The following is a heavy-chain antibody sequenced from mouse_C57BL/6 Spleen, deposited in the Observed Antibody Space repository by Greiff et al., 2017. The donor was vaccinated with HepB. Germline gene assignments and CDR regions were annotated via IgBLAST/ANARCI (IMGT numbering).Heavy chain of an antibody. J-gene: IGHJ1*03. CDR3: ARCNYGSSKGYFDV. CDR1: GYAFSSYW. Sequence: QVQLQQSGAELVKPGASVKISCKASGYAFSSYWMNWVKQRPGKGLEWIGQIYPGDGDTNYNGKFKGQATLTADKSSSTAYMQLSSLTSEDSAVYFCARCNYGSSKGYFDVWGTGTTVTVSS. D-gene: IGHD1-1*01. CDR2: IYPGDGDT. V-gene: IGHV1-80*01.